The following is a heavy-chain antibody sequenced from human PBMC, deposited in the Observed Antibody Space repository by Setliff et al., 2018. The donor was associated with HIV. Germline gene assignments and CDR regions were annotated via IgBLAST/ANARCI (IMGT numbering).Heavy chain of an antibody. V-gene: IGHV3-74*01. CDR2: INSDGRS. D-gene: IGHD3-22*01. Sequence: PGGSLRLSCAASGFTFSSFAMTWVRQAPGKGLVWVSRINSDGRSNYADSMKGRFTISRDNARNTLFLQMSNLRAEDTAVYYCARDDSRTAFDIWGQGTLVTVSS. CDR1: GFTFSSFA. J-gene: IGHJ3*02. CDR3: ARDDSRTAFDI.